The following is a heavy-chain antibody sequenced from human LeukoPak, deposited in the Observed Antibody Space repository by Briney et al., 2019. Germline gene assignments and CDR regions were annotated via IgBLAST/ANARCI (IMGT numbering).Heavy chain of an antibody. CDR1: GLTFDDYA. V-gene: IGHV3-9*01. J-gene: IGHJ6*03. CDR3: ARDGYRVTGYYYYMDV. D-gene: IGHD5-12*01. Sequence: GGSLRLSCAASGLTFDDYAMHWVRQAPGKGLEWVSGISWNSGNIDYADSVKGRFTISRDNAKNSLYLQMNSLRAEDTAVYYCARDGYRVTGYYYYMDVWGKGTTVTVSS. CDR2: ISWNSGNI.